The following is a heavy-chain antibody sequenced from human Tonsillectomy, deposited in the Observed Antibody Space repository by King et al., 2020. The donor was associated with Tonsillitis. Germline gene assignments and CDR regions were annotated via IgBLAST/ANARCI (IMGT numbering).Heavy chain of an antibody. CDR2: ISGSGVRT. Sequence: VQLVESGGGLVQPGGSLRLSCAASAFTFSSYAMSWVRQAPGKGLEWVSAISGSGVRTNYADSVTGRFTISRDNSKNTLYLQMNSLRAADTAVYYCAKDLWSKQQLPYYFDYWGQGTLVTVSS. V-gene: IGHV3-23*04. D-gene: IGHD6-13*01. CDR3: AKDLWSKQQLPYYFDY. J-gene: IGHJ4*02. CDR1: AFTFSSYA.